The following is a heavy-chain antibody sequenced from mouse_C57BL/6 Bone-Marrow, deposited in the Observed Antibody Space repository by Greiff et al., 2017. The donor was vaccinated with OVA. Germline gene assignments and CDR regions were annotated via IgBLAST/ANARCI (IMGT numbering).Heavy chain of an antibody. D-gene: IGHD3-3*01. CDR1: GFTFSDYY. V-gene: IGHV5-12*01. CDR2: ISNGGGST. Sequence: EVMLVESGGGLVQPGGSLKLSCAASGFTFSDYYMYWVRQTPEKRLEWVAYISNGGGSTYYPDTVKGRFTISRDNAKNTLYLQMSRLKSEDTAMYYCARGGHFDVWGTGTTVTVSS. CDR3: ARGGHFDV. J-gene: IGHJ1*03.